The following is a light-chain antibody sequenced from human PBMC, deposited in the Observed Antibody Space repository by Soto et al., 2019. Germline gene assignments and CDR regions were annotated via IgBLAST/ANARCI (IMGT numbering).Light chain of an antibody. CDR1: SSDVGGHNY. V-gene: IGLV2-8*01. CDR3: SSTADNNHLV. Sequence: QSALTQSPSASGSPGQSVTISCTGTSSDVGGHNYVSWYQHHPGKAPKLIIYEVSKRPSGVPDRFSGSKSGNTASLTVSGLQAEDEAVYYCSSTADNNHLVFGGGTKLTVL. CDR2: EVS. J-gene: IGLJ3*02.